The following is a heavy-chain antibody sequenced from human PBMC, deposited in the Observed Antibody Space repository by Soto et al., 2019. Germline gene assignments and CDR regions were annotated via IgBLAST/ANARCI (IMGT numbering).Heavy chain of an antibody. D-gene: IGHD6-19*01. V-gene: IGHV4-39*02. CDR2: IDDDGKV. CDR1: GGSIDSLYH. J-gene: IGHJ4*02. Sequence: SETLSLTCTVSGGSIDSLYHWGWIRQPPGKGLEWIGSIDDDGKVYYNPSLTGRVTLFVDTSKNRFSLNLNSVTATDTAVYYSEPTHPIEVAGPDFWGQGILVTVSS. CDR3: EPTHPIEVAGPDF.